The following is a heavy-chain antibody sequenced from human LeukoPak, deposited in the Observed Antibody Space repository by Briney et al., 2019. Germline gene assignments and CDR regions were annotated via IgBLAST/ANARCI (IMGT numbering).Heavy chain of an antibody. CDR3: ARNNGMDV. J-gene: IGHJ6*02. CDR2: VNRDGSET. V-gene: IGHV3-7*03. Sequence: GGSLRLSCVASGVTLSNYAMTWVRQVPGRGPEWVANVNRDGSETYYLDSVKGRFTISKDNAKNSLYLQMNSLRAEDTALYHCARNNGMDVWGQGTTVIVSS. CDR1: GVTLSNYA.